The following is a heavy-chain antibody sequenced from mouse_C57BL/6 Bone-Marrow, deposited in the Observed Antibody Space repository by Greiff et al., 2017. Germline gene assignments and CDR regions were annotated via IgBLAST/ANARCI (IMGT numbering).Heavy chain of an antibody. D-gene: IGHD2-3*01. J-gene: IGHJ2*01. CDR1: GFSLSTFGMG. CDR3: DRMGGWLLFDY. CDR2: IWWVDAK. Sequence: QVTLKVSGPGILQPSQTLSLSCSFSGFSLSTFGMGVGRIRQPSGKGLEWLAHIWWVDAKYYNPALKRRLTISKDTSKNQVFLKIADVDTTDTATYSCDRMGGWLLFDYWGQGTALT. V-gene: IGHV8-8*01.